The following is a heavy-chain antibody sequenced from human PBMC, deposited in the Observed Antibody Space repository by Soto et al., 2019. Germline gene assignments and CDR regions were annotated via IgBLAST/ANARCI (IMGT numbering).Heavy chain of an antibody. CDR1: GFTFSSFA. CDR3: ARGFSAGKVTPPDF. D-gene: IGHD6-13*01. CDR2: ISGSGGST. Sequence: EMQLLESGGGLVQPGGSLTLSCAASGFTFSSFAMSWVRQAPGKRLDWVSAISGSGGSTYSADSVKGRFTISRDNSKNSLYLQMSRRRAEDTAVYYWARGFSAGKVTPPDFWGQGSLVTVSS. J-gene: IGHJ4*02. V-gene: IGHV3-23*01.